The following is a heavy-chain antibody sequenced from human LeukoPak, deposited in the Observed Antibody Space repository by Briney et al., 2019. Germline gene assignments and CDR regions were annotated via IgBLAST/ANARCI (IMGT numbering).Heavy chain of an antibody. CDR1: GGTFSSYA. D-gene: IGHD4-17*01. CDR3: ARSPMTMVTTNYYYGMDV. V-gene: IGHV1-69*04. CDR2: IIPILGIA. J-gene: IGHJ6*02. Sequence: GASVEVSCKAAGGTFSSYAISWVRQAPGQGLEWMGRIIPILGIANYAQKFQGRVTITADKSTSTAYMELSSLRSEDTAVYYCARSPMTMVTTNYYYGMDVWGQGTTVTVSS.